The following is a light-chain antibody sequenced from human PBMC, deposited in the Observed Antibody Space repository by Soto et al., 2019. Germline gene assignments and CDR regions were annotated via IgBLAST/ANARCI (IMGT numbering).Light chain of an antibody. V-gene: IGKV1-39*01. Sequence: IQMTQSPSSLAVSVGDSVTITCRSSQSITTYLNWYQQKPGKGPRLLIYGASSLPSGVPARFAGSGSGTNFTLTISSLQPEDFAVYYSQQSYNTPPALGSGTQVEIK. CDR3: QQSYNTPPA. J-gene: IGKJ3*01. CDR1: QSITTY. CDR2: GAS.